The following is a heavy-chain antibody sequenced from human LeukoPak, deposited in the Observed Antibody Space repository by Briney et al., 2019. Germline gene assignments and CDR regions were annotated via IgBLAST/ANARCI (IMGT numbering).Heavy chain of an antibody. D-gene: IGHD6-19*01. J-gene: IGHJ4*02. CDR1: GFTFGDYA. V-gene: IGHV3-49*04. CDR3: TLRVGGPLGDFDY. Sequence: PGGSLRLSCTASGFTFGDYAMNWVRQAPGKGLEWVGFIRSKAYGGTTEYAASVKGRFAISRDDSKSIAYLQMNSLKTEDTAVYYCTLRVGGPLGDFDYWAREPWSPSPQ. CDR2: IRSKAYGGTT.